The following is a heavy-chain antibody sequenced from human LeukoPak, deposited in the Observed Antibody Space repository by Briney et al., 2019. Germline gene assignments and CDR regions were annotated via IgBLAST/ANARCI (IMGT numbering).Heavy chain of an antibody. V-gene: IGHV4-39*07. CDR3: ARRDSSGYAYYVY. J-gene: IGHJ4*02. CDR2: IYYSGST. CDR1: GGSISSSSYY. D-gene: IGHD3-22*01. Sequence: KPSETLSLTCTVSGGSISSSSYYWGWIRQPPGKGLEWIGSIYYSGSTYYNPSLKSRVTISVDTSKNQFSLKLSSVTAADTAVYYSARRDSSGYAYYVYWGQGTLVTVSS.